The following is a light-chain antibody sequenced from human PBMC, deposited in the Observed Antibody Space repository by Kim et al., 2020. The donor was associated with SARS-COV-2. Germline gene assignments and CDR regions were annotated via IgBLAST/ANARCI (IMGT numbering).Light chain of an antibody. Sequence: APGERATLSCRASQTVGNKYLAWYQQKPGQTPTLLIYNASRRATGIPDRFSGSGSGTDFTLTVSRLEPEDFAVYYCQQHAYAPLAFGGGTKVDIK. V-gene: IGKV3-20*01. CDR1: QTVGNKY. CDR2: NAS. CDR3: QQHAYAPLA. J-gene: IGKJ4*01.